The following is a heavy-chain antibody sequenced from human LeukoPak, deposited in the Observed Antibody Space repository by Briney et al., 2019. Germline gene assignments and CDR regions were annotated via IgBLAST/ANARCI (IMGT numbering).Heavy chain of an antibody. CDR1: GFTFSSYG. Sequence: PGGSLRLSCAASGFTFSSYGMHWVRQAPGKGLEWVANIKQDGSEKYYVDSVKGRFTISRDNAKNSLYLQMNSLRAEDTAVYYCARDFTPHYYDILTGYYSNFDYWGQGTLVTVSS. CDR2: IKQDGSEK. CDR3: ARDFTPHYYDILTGYYSNFDY. V-gene: IGHV3-7*01. J-gene: IGHJ4*02. D-gene: IGHD3-9*01.